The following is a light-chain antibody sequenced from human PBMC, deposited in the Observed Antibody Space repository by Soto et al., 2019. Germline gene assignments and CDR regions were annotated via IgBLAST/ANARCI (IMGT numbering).Light chain of an antibody. J-gene: IGLJ2*01. V-gene: IGLV2-14*01. CDR3: SSFTTRSTLE. CDR1: SSDIGAYNS. CDR2: KVT. Sequence: QSVLTQPASVSGSPGQSVTISCTGTSSDIGAYNSVTWYQQHPGKAPKILIYKVTDRPSGISNRFSGSKSGNTASLTISGLQAEDEADYYCSSFTTRSTLEFGGGTKVTVL.